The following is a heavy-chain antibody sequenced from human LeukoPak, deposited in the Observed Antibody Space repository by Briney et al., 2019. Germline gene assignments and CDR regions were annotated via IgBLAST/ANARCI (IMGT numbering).Heavy chain of an antibody. J-gene: IGHJ3*02. Sequence: PGGSLRLSCVVSGFTFEDYGINWVRQAPGKGLEWVSNINWNGGSTGYGDSVKGRFTISRDNAKNSVFLQMHSLRDDDTALYFCARDKFLGDAFDIWGQGTMVIVSS. D-gene: IGHD2/OR15-2a*01. CDR2: INWNGGST. V-gene: IGHV3-20*04. CDR3: ARDKFLGDAFDI. CDR1: GFTFEDYG.